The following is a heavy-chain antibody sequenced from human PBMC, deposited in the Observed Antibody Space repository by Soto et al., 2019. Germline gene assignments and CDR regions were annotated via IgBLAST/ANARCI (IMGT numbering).Heavy chain of an antibody. Sequence: EVQLVESGGGLVKPGGSLRLSCAASGFTFSSYSMNWVRQAPGKGLEWVSSISSSSSYIYYADSVKGRFTISRDNAKNSLYLQMNSLRAEDTAVYYCARGYCSSTSCLGFDYWGQGTLVTVSS. V-gene: IGHV3-21*01. D-gene: IGHD2-2*01. J-gene: IGHJ4*02. CDR2: ISSSSSYI. CDR3: ARGYCSSTSCLGFDY. CDR1: GFTFSSYS.